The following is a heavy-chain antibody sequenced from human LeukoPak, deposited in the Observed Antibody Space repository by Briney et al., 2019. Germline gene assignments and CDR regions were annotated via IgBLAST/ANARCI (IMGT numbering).Heavy chain of an antibody. D-gene: IGHD3-22*01. CDR3: ARVSAKVVIDY. V-gene: IGHV4-61*02. Sequence: SQTLSLTCTVSGGSISSGSYYWNWIRQPAGKGLEWIGRIYTSGSANYNPSLKSRVTISVDTSKNQFSLKLRSVTAADTAVYYCARVSAKVVIDYWGQGTLVTVSS. CDR2: IYTSGSA. CDR1: GGSISSGSYY. J-gene: IGHJ4*02.